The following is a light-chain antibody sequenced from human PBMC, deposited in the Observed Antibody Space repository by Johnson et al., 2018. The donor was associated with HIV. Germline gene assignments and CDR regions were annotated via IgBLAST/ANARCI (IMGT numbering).Light chain of an antibody. J-gene: IGLJ1*01. CDR3: GTWDSRLSVYV. Sequence: QSVLTQPPSVSAAPGQKVTISCSGSSFNIGINFVSWYQQLPGTAPKLLICETNKRPSGIPNRFSGSKSGTSATLGITGLQTGDEADYYCGTWDSRLSVYVFGTGTKVTVL. CDR2: ETN. CDR1: SFNIGINF. V-gene: IGLV1-51*02.